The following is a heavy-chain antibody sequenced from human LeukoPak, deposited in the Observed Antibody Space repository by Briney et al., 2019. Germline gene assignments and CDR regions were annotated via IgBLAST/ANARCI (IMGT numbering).Heavy chain of an antibody. J-gene: IGHJ4*02. V-gene: IGHV7-4-1*02. D-gene: IGHD3-16*02. CDR2: INPNTGDP. CDR1: GYSFTTYA. Sequence: ASVKVSCKASGYSFTTYAMNWLRQAPGQGLEWMGWINPNTGDPTYAPGFTGRFVFSLDTSVSTAYLQISGLKADDTAVYYCARAYQPLGGLSLPDYWGQGTLVSVSS. CDR3: ARAYQPLGGLSLPDY.